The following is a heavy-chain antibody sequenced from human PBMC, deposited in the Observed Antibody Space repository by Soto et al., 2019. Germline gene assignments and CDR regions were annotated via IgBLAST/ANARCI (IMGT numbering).Heavy chain of an antibody. J-gene: IGHJ4*02. CDR3: AKSLWFGELSPQDS. CDR2: ISGSGGT. V-gene: IGHV3-23*01. CDR1: GFTFSNYA. Sequence: GGSLRLSCVASGFTFSNYAMSWVRQAPGKGLQWVSTISGSGGTYKTDSVKGRFTISRDNSKNTLYLEMSSLRAEATAIYYCAKSLWFGELSPQDSWGRGTLVTVSS. D-gene: IGHD3-10*01.